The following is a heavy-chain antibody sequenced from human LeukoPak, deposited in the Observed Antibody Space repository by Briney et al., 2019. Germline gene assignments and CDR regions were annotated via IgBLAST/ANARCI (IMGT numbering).Heavy chain of an antibody. CDR1: GYSISSGYY. CDR2: IYTSGST. J-gene: IGHJ6*03. D-gene: IGHD6-13*01. Sequence: PSETLSLTCTVSGYSISSGYYWGWIRQPPGKGLEWIGRIYTSGSTNYNPSLKSRVTMSVDTSKNQFSLKLSSVTAADTAVYYCARESAAGTYYYYMDVWGKGTTVTISS. CDR3: ARESAAGTYYYYMDV. V-gene: IGHV4-38-2*02.